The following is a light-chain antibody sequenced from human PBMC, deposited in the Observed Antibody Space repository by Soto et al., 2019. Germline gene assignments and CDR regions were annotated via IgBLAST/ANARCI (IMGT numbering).Light chain of an antibody. Sequence: EIVMTQSPPSLTVTPGEPASISCRSSQRLLHSNGNTFLDWYLQKPGQSPQLLIYLGSNRASGVPDRFSGSGAGTDFTLKISRVEAEDVAVYYCMQALETPYTFGQGTKLEIK. V-gene: IGKV2-28*01. J-gene: IGKJ2*01. CDR3: MQALETPYT. CDR1: QRLLHSNGNTF. CDR2: LGS.